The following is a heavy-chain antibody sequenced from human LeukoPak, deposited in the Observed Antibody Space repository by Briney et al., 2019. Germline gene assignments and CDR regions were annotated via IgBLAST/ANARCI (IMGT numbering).Heavy chain of an antibody. CDR3: ARDSPGNSRPDAFDI. Sequence: GASVKVSCKASGFTFSSYYMHRVRQAPGQGLEWLGIISPTGGSTSYAQKFQGRVTMTRDTSPGTVYMELRRLTSEDTATYYCARDSPGNSRPDAFDIWGQGTLVTVSS. CDR1: GFTFSSYY. D-gene: IGHD4-23*01. J-gene: IGHJ3*02. CDR2: ISPTGGST. V-gene: IGHV1-46*01.